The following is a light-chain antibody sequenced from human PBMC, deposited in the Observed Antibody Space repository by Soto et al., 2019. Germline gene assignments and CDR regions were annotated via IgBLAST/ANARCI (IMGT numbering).Light chain of an antibody. CDR2: EVT. V-gene: IGLV2-23*02. CDR1: SSDVGSYNL. Sequence: QSALTQPASVAGSPGQSITISCTGTSSDVGSYNLVSWYQPHPGKAPKLMIFEVTKRPSGVSNRFSGSKSGDTASLTISGLQAEDEADYYCCSYAGSGNVVFGGGTKLTVL. CDR3: CSYAGSGNVV. J-gene: IGLJ2*01.